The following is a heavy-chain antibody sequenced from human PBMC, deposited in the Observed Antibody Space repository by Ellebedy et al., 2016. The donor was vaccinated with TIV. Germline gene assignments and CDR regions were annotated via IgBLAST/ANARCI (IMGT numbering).Heavy chain of an antibody. Sequence: ASVKVSXKVSGYTLTELSMHWVRQAPGKGLEWMGGFDPEDGETIYAQKFQGRVTMTEDTSTDTAYMELSSLRSEDTAVYYCATDVTMVRGATHYYYGMDVWGQGTTVTVSS. D-gene: IGHD3-10*01. CDR2: FDPEDGET. CDR3: ATDVTMVRGATHYYYGMDV. V-gene: IGHV1-24*01. CDR1: GYTLTELS. J-gene: IGHJ6*02.